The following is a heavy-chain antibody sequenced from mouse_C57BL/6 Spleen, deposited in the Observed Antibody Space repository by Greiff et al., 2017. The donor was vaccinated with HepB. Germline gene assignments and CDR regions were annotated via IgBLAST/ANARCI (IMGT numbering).Heavy chain of an antibody. Sequence: QVQLQQPGAELVKPGASVKMSCKASGYTFTSYWITWVKQRPGQGLEWIGDIYPGSGSTNYNEKFKSKATLTVDTSSSTAYMPLSSLTSEDSAVYYCARSDYDAHYFDYWGQGTTLTVSS. J-gene: IGHJ2*01. CDR2: IYPGSGST. CDR1: GYTFTSYW. D-gene: IGHD2-4*01. V-gene: IGHV1-55*01. CDR3: ARSDYDAHYFDY.